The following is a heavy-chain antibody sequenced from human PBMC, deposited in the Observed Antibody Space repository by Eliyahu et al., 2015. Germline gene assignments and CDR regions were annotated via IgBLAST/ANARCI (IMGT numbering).Heavy chain of an antibody. CDR1: GXSIRNYY. CDR3: TRDEYNFWTAYSD. D-gene: IGHD3/OR15-3a*01. V-gene: IGHV4-4*07. J-gene: IGHJ4*02. CDR2: XHIRGAT. Sequence: QVQLKESGPGLVKPSXTLSLTCTVSGXSIRNYYLSWXRQXAGKAPEWIGRXHIRGATNFHPSFKSRVSMSLDPSTNQFSLNLRSVTAADTAVYYCTRDEYNFWTAYSDWGQGLLVTVSS.